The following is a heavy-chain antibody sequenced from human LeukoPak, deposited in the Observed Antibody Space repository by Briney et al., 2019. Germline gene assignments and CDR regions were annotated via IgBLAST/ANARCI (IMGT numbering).Heavy chain of an antibody. D-gene: IGHD3-3*01. V-gene: IGHV3-66*01. CDR1: GLTVSSTY. CDR3: ARDLLEWYFDY. J-gene: IGHJ4*02. Sequence: WGSLRLSCAASGLTVSSTYMSWVRQTPGKGLEWVSVIYSGGSTYYADSVKGRFTISRDNSKNTLYLQMNSLRAEDTAVYYCARDLLEWYFDYWGQGTMVTVSS. CDR2: IYSGGST.